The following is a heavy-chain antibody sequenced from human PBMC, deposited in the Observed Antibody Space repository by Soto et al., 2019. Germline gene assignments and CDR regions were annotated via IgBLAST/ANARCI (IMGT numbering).Heavy chain of an antibody. CDR1: GFTFSSYA. V-gene: IGHV3-23*01. Sequence: GGSLRLSCAASGFTFSSYAMSWVRQAPGKGLEWVSAISGSGGSTYYADSVKGRFTISRDNSKNTLYLQMNSLRAEDTAVYYCAESSRHYTYYYGLDLWGQGATVTVSS. CDR3: AESSRHYTYYYGLDL. J-gene: IGHJ6*02. D-gene: IGHD2-2*01. CDR2: ISGSGGST.